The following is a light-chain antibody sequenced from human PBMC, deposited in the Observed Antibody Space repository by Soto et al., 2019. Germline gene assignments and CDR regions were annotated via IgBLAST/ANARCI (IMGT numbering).Light chain of an antibody. CDR3: SSYAGSTLL. Sequence: QSALTQPPSASGSPGQSVTISCAGTSSDVGGYNYVSWYQQHPGKAPKLMIFEVSKRPSGVPDRFSGSKSGNTASLTVSGLQAEDEAGYYCSSYAGSTLLFGGGTQLTVL. V-gene: IGLV2-8*01. J-gene: IGLJ3*02. CDR2: EVS. CDR1: SSDVGGYNY.